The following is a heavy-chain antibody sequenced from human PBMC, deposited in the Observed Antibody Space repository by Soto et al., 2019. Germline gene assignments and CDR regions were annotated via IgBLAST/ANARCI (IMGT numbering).Heavy chain of an antibody. CDR1: GYNFISYW. D-gene: IGHD3-10*01. J-gene: IGHJ4*02. CDR2: IYPGDSDA. V-gene: IGHV5-51*01. Sequence: GESLKISCKASGYNFISYWIAWVRQMPGKGLEWMGIIYPGDSDATYSPSVEGQVTFSVDKSITTAYLQWISLKASDTAMYYCARQAYFGSGTYYSDYWGQGTQVTVSS. CDR3: ARQAYFGSGTYYSDY.